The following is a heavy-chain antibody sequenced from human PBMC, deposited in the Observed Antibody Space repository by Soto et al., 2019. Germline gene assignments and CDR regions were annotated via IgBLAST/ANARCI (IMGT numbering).Heavy chain of an antibody. J-gene: IGHJ6*02. Sequence: RQPPGKGLECIGEINHSGSTNYNPSLKSRVTISVDTSKNQFSLKLSSVTAADTAVYYCASHPYYDILTGYYRAYYYYYGMDVWGQGTTVTVSS. D-gene: IGHD3-9*01. V-gene: IGHV4-34*01. CDR2: INHSGST. CDR3: ASHPYYDILTGYYRAYYYYYGMDV.